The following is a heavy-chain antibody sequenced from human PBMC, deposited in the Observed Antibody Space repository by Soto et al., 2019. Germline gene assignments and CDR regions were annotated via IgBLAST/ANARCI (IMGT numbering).Heavy chain of an antibody. Sequence: EVQLVESGGGLVQPGASLKLSCAVSGFTFSGSAMHWVRQASGKGLEWVGRIRSKANNYATAYAASVKGRFTISRDDSKNTAYLQMYSLKSEDTAVYYCTRGYGDYVRDYWGQGTLVTVSS. CDR1: GFTFSGSA. J-gene: IGHJ4*02. D-gene: IGHD4-17*01. CDR3: TRGYGDYVRDY. V-gene: IGHV3-73*01. CDR2: IRSKANNYAT.